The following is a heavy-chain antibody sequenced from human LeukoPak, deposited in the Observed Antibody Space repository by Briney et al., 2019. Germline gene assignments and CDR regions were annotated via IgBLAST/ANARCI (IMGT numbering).Heavy chain of an antibody. J-gene: IGHJ4*02. Sequence: GGSLRLSCAASAFTFSNAWMSWVRQAPGKGLEWVGHIKSKTDGGTTDYAAPVRGRFTISRDNAKNTLYLQMNSLRADDTAVYYCVRALSGSDDYWGQGTLVTVSS. CDR1: AFTFSNAW. D-gene: IGHD2-15*01. CDR2: IKSKTDGGTT. CDR3: VRALSGSDDY. V-gene: IGHV3-15*05.